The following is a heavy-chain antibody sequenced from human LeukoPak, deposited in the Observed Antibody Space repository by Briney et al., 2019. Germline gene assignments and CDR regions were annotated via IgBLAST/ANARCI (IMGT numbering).Heavy chain of an antibody. V-gene: IGHV3-30*04. CDR2: ISYDGINQ. CDR1: GFTFSSYA. Sequence: GGSLRLSCATSGFTFSSYAMHWVRQAPGKGLECVALISYDGINQYYADSVKGRFIISRDNSKNTLYLQLNSLRLEDTAVYYCTLTTFGVVYYFDYWGQGTLVTVSS. J-gene: IGHJ4*02. CDR3: TLTTFGVVYYFDY. D-gene: IGHD1/OR15-1a*01.